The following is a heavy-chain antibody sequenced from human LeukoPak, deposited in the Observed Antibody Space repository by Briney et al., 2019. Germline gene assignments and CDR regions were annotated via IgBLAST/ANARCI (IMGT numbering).Heavy chain of an antibody. V-gene: IGHV3-21*01. CDR1: GFTFSSYS. D-gene: IGHD1-1*01. J-gene: IGHJ4*02. CDR2: ITFSSTYI. CDR3: ARDSTTFDF. Sequence: SGGSLRLSCAASGFTFSSYSMNWVRQAPGKGLEWVSSITFSSTYIYYADSVKGRFTISRDNAKNSLYLQMNSLRAEDTAVYYCARDSTTFDFWGQGTLVTVSS.